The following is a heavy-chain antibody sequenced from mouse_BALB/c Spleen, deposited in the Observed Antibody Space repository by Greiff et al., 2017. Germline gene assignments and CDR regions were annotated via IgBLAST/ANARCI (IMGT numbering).Heavy chain of an antibody. J-gene: IGHJ4*01. Sequence: EVKLQESGPGLVKPSQSLSLTCSVTGYSITSGYYWNWIRQFPGNKLEWMGYISYDGSNNYNPSLKNRISITRDTSKNQFFLKLNSVTTEDTATYYCASYGNAVMDYWGQGTSVTVSS. D-gene: IGHD2-10*02. V-gene: IGHV3-6*02. CDR2: ISYDGSN. CDR1: GYSITSGYY. CDR3: ASYGNAVMDY.